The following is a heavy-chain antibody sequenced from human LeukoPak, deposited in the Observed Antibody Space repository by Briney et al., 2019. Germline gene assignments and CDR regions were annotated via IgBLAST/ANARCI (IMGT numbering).Heavy chain of an antibody. D-gene: IGHD3-22*01. CDR3: ARGGVHYYDSSGHHDY. Sequence: ASVKVSCKASGYTFTGYYMHWVGQAPGQGLEWMGWINPNSGGTNYAQKFQGRVTMTRDTSISTAYMELSRLRSDDTAVYYCARGGVHYYDSSGHHDYWGQGTLVTVSS. J-gene: IGHJ4*02. CDR2: INPNSGGT. V-gene: IGHV1-2*02. CDR1: GYTFTGYY.